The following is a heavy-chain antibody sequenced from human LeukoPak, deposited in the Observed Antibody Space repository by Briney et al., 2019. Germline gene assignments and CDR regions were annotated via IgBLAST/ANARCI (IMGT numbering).Heavy chain of an antibody. CDR1: GYTLTELS. J-gene: IGHJ4*01. Sequence: SVKVSCKVSGYTLTELSMHWVRQAPGKGLEWMGGFDPEDGETIYAQKFQGRVTMTEDTSTDTAYMELSSLRSEDTAVDYCATTLHGSGFFGFWGQGTPGTGPS. D-gene: IGHD3-10*01. CDR3: ATTLHGSGFFGF. V-gene: IGHV1-24*01. CDR2: FDPEDGET.